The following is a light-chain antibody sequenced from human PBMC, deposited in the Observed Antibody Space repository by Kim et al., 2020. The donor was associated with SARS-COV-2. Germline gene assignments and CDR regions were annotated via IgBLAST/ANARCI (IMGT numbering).Light chain of an antibody. V-gene: IGLV3-1*01. CDR1: KLGDKY. CDR2: QDS. J-gene: IGLJ3*02. Sequence: VSPGQTASITCAGDKLGDKYACWYQQKPGQSPVLVIYQDSKRPSGIPERFSGSNSGNTATLTISGTQAMDEADYYCQAWDSSTAVFCGGTQLTVL. CDR3: QAWDSSTAV.